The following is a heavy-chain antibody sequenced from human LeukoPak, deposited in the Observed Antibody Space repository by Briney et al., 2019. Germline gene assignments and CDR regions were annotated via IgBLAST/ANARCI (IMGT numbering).Heavy chain of an antibody. D-gene: IGHD6-19*01. CDR1: GFTFSSYW. Sequence: PGGSLRLSCAASGFTFSSYWMHWVRQAPGKGLVWVSRINSDGSSTSYADSVKGRFTISRDNAKNTLYLQMNSLRAEDTAVYYCARVGPYSSGWYVATYFDYWGQGTLVTVSS. V-gene: IGHV3-74*01. CDR3: ARVGPYSSGWYVATYFDY. J-gene: IGHJ4*02. CDR2: INSDGSST.